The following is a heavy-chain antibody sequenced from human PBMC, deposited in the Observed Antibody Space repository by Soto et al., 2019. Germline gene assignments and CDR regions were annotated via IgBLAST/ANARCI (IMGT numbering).Heavy chain of an antibody. CDR3: ARGPDSRSWPNWFDH. V-gene: IGHV5-51*01. Sequence: GESLKISCKGSGYSFTSYWIGWVRQMPGKGLEWMGIIYPGDSDTRYSPSFQGQVTISADKSISTAYLQWSSLKASDTAMYYCARGPDSRSWPNWFDHWGQGTLVTVSS. CDR2: IYPGDSDT. CDR1: GYSFTSYW. J-gene: IGHJ5*02. D-gene: IGHD6-13*01.